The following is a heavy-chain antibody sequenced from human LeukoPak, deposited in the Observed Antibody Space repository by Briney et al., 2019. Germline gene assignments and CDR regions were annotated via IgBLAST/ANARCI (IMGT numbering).Heavy chain of an antibody. Sequence: AGGSLRLSCAASGFTFSSYWMSWVRQAPGKGLEWVANIKQDGSEKYCVDSVKGRFTISRDNAKNSLYLQMNSLRAEDTAVYYCARWGDIVATSPNFDYWGQGTLVTVSS. CDR3: ARWGDIVATSPNFDY. D-gene: IGHD5-12*01. CDR1: GFTFSSYW. CDR2: IKQDGSEK. J-gene: IGHJ4*02. V-gene: IGHV3-7*01.